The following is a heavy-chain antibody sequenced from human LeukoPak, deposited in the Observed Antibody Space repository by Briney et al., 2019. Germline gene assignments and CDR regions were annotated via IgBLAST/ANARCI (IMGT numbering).Heavy chain of an antibody. CDR2: ISGSGGGT. CDR1: GFTFSSYA. V-gene: IGHV3-23*01. D-gene: IGHD2-21*02. CDR3: AKGGVVTAIALLSY. J-gene: IGHJ4*02. Sequence: GGSLRLSCAASGFTFSSYAMSWVRQAPGKGLEWVSAISGSGGGTYYADSVKGRFTISRDNSKNTLYLQMNSLRAEDTAVYYCAKGGVVTAIALLSYWGQGTLVTVSS.